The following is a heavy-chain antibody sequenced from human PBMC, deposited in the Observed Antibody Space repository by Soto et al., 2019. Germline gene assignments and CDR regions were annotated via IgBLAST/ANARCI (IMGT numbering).Heavy chain of an antibody. V-gene: IGHV3-74*01. Sequence: EVQLVESGGGLVQPGGSLRLSCAASGFTFSNYWTHWVRQAPGKGLVWVSRIKNDGSTTTYADSVKGRFTISRDNAKNTLYLQMNSLRAEDTARYYCARVGRGSNGYSYGYGFDYWGQGTLVTVSS. CDR2: IKNDGSTT. CDR1: GFTFSNYW. CDR3: ARVGRGSNGYSYGYGFDY. J-gene: IGHJ4*02. D-gene: IGHD5-18*01.